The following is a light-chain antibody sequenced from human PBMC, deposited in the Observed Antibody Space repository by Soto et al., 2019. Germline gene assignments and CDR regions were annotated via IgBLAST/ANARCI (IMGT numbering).Light chain of an antibody. J-gene: IGKJ1*01. CDR1: QSISTW. CDR3: QQYSTYSRA. CDR2: NAS. V-gene: IGKV1-5*03. Sequence: DIQMTQSPSTLSASVGDRVTITCRASQSISTWLAWYQQKAGKAPKLLIYNASSSQSGVPSRFSGSGSGTEFTLTINSLQPDDVATYYCQQYSTYSRAFGQGTKVEIK.